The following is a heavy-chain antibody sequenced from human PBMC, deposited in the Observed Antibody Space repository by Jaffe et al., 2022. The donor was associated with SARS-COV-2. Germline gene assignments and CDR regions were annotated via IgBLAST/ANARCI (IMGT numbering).Heavy chain of an antibody. CDR3: ARDRHTPVIGGIFDY. CDR1: GFTFSNYA. V-gene: IGHV3-30*04. Sequence: QVQLVESGGGVVQPGRSLRLSCAASGFTFSNYAMHWVRQAPGKGLEWVAVISYDGSNKYYADSVKGRFTISRDNSKKTLYLQMNSLRAEDTAVYYCARDRHTPVIGGIFDYWGQGTLVTVSS. J-gene: IGHJ4*02. D-gene: IGHD3-16*01. CDR2: ISYDGSNK.